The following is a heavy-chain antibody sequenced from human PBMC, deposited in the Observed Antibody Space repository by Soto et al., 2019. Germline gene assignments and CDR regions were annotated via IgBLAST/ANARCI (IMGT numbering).Heavy chain of an antibody. CDR2: ISGSGGTT. J-gene: IGHJ6*02. V-gene: IGHV3-23*01. CDR3: TRYCPTASCYIRYGMDV. Sequence: EVQLLESGGGLVQPGGSLRLSCAASGFTFSSYAMTWVRQAPGKGLEWVSTISGSGGTTYYADSVRGRFTISRDNSKNQLDLQMNTLRAEDTALYSCTRYCPTASCYIRYGMDVWGQGTTVTVSS. D-gene: IGHD2-2*02. CDR1: GFTFSSYA.